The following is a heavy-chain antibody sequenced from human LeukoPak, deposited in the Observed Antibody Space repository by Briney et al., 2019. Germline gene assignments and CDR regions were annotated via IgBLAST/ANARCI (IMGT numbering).Heavy chain of an antibody. CDR2: ISYSGIT. D-gene: IGHD1-7*01. CDR1: GGSISSSSYY. V-gene: IGHV4-39*01. J-gene: IGHJ4*02. Sequence: PSETLSLTCTVSGGSISSSSYYWGWIRQPPGKGLEWIGSISYSGITYYNPSLKSRVTLSVDTSKNQFSLRLSSVTAADTAVYYCARRRLETTDYWGQGTLVTVSS. CDR3: ARRRLETTDY.